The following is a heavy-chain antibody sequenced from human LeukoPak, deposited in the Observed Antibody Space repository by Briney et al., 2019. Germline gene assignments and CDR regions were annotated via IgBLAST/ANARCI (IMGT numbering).Heavy chain of an antibody. CDR3: ARDYYDSSRSNGFDI. V-gene: IGHV3-33*01. CDR2: IWYDGSNK. D-gene: IGHD3-22*01. CDR1: GLTFSSYG. Sequence: GGSLRLSCAASGLTFSSYGMHWVRQAPGKGLEWVAVIWYDGSNKYYADSVKGRFTISRDNSKNTLYLQMNSLRAEDTAVYYCARDYYDSSRSNGFDIWGQGTMVTVSS. J-gene: IGHJ3*02.